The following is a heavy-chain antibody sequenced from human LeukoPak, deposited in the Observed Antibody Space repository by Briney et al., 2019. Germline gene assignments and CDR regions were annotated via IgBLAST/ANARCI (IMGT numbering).Heavy chain of an antibody. CDR3: ATYSSSNGREFQY. Sequence: GGSLRLSCAASGFTFSSYSMNWVRQAPGKGLEWVSYISSSSRTIYYADSVKGRFTISRDNAKNSLYLQMNSLRAEDTAVYYCATYSSSNGREFQYWGQGTLVTVSS. CDR2: ISSSSRTI. V-gene: IGHV3-48*04. D-gene: IGHD2-2*01. CDR1: GFTFSSYS. J-gene: IGHJ1*01.